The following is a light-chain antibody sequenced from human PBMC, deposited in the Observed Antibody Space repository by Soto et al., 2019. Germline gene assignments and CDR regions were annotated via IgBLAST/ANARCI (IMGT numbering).Light chain of an antibody. CDR3: QQSYRTPYT. Sequence: DIEMTQSPSPLSASEGDRVTITCRARQNISRYLNWYQHKPGKAPNLLIFAASSLQSGVPPRFSGSGSGTDFTFTISSLQPDDFATYHCQQSYRTPYTLGQGTRLEIK. CDR1: QNISRY. CDR2: AAS. V-gene: IGKV1-39*01. J-gene: IGKJ2*01.